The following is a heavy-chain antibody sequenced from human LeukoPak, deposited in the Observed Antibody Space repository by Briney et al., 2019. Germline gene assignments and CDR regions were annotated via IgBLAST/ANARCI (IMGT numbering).Heavy chain of an antibody. CDR1: GGSISSYY. CDR2: IYTSGST. D-gene: IGHD3-10*01. CDR3: ARDWENYYGSGSYGAFDI. Sequence: SETLSLTCTVSGGSISSYYWSLIRQPAGKGLEWIGRIYTSGSTNYNPSLKSRVTMSVDTSKNQFSLKLSSVTAADTAVYYCARDWENYYGSGSYGAFDIWDQGTMVTVSS. V-gene: IGHV4-4*07. J-gene: IGHJ3*02.